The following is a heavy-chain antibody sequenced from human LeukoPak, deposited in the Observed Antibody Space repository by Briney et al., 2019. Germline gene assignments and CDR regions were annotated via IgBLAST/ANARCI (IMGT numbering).Heavy chain of an antibody. J-gene: IGHJ4*02. CDR3: AREFFVSGIYPAF. Sequence: GGSLRLSCAASGFSFNTYAMHWVRQAPGQGLEWVALIWHDGSHKFYSNSVRGQFTISRDNSKNTVYLQMNNLRPDDTAVYYCAREFFVSGIYPAFGGQGPLVTVS. CDR1: GFSFNTYA. CDR2: IWHDGSHK. D-gene: IGHD3-10*01. V-gene: IGHV3-33*01.